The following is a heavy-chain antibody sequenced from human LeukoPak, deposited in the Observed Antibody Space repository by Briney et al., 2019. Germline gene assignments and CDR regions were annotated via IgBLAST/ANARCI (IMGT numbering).Heavy chain of an antibody. CDR1: GFTVSSNY. CDR3: ARDSPPDCSGGSCYFNYYYYGMDV. D-gene: IGHD2-15*01. Sequence: GGSLRLSCAASGFTVSSNYMSWVRQAPGKGLEWVSVIYSGGSAYYADSVKGRFTISRDNSKNTLYLQMNSLRAEDTAVYYCARDSPPDCSGGSCYFNYYYYGMDVWGQGTTVTVSS. J-gene: IGHJ6*02. CDR2: IYSGGSA. V-gene: IGHV3-66*01.